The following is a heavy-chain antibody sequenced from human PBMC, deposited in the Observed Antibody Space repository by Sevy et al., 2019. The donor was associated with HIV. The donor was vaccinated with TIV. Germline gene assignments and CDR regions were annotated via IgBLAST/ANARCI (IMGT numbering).Heavy chain of an antibody. J-gene: IGHJ4*02. Sequence: GGSLRLSCAASGFTFSGSTMHWVRQASGKGLEWVGRIRSKANTYATAYAASVKGRFSISRDDSKNTAYLQMNSLKTEDTAEYYCSRQVGAVAGDYFDYWGQGTLVTVSS. V-gene: IGHV3-73*01. CDR3: SRQVGAVAGDYFDY. CDR1: GFTFSGST. CDR2: IRSKANTYAT. D-gene: IGHD6-19*01.